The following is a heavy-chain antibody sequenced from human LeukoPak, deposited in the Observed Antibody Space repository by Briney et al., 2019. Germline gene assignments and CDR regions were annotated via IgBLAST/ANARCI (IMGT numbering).Heavy chain of an antibody. Sequence: GRSLRLSCAASGFTFDDYAMHWVRQAPGRGLEWVSGIGWSRGSIGYADSVKGRFTISRDNAKNSLYLQMNSLRAEDTALYYCAKDSNPIARRSIAAAGTVYWGQGTLVTVSS. J-gene: IGHJ4*02. CDR2: IGWSRGSI. CDR3: AKDSNPIARRSIAAAGTVY. D-gene: IGHD6-13*01. CDR1: GFTFDDYA. V-gene: IGHV3-9*01.